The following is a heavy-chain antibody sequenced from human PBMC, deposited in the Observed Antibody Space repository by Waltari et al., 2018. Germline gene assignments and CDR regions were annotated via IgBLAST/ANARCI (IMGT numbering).Heavy chain of an antibody. D-gene: IGHD3-9*01. V-gene: IGHV3-30*02. Sequence: QVQLVESGGGVVQPGGSLRLSCAASGFTFSSYGMHWVRQAPGKGLEWVAFIRYDGSNKYYADSVKGRFTISRDNSKNTLYLQMNSLRAEDTAVYYCAKGGIGLAAYWGQGTLVTVSS. CDR3: AKGGIGLAAY. J-gene: IGHJ4*02. CDR2: IRYDGSNK. CDR1: GFTFSSYG.